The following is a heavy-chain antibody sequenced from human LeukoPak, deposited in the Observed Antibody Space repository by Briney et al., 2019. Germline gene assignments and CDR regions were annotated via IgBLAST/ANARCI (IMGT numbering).Heavy chain of an antibody. CDR3: ARRSLAVADDY. CDR2: IYTSGST. J-gene: IGHJ4*02. D-gene: IGHD6-19*01. Sequence: SETLSLTCTVSGGSISSSSYYWSWIRQPAGKGLEWIGRIYTSGSTNYNPSLKSRVTISVDTSKNQFSLKLSSVTAADTAVYYCARRSLAVADDYWGQGTLVTVSS. CDR1: GGSISSSSYY. V-gene: IGHV4-61*02.